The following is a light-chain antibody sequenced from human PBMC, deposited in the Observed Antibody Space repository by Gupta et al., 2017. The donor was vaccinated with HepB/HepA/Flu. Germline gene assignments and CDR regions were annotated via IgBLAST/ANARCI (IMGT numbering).Light chain of an antibody. J-gene: IGLJ3*02. CDR1: TGAVTSSHF. CDR3: LLSSGGARV. V-gene: IGLV7-46*01. Sequence: QPVVTQEPSLTVSPGGTVTLTCGSSTGAVTSSHFPYWFQQKPGQAPRTLVYETSNKHSWTPARFSGSLLGGKAALTLSGAQTEDEAEYYCLLSSGGARVFGGGTKLTVL. CDR2: ETS.